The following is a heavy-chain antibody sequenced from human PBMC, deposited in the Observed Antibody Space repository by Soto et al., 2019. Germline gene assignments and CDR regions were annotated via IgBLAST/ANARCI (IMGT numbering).Heavy chain of an antibody. CDR2: FYYSGST. D-gene: IGHD3-3*01. Sequence: QVQLQESGPGLAKPSETLSLTCTVSGGSISTYYLCWIRQPPGKGLEWTGYFYYSGSTNYNPSFKSRVTISVDTSKNQFALKLSSVTAADTAVYYCARGGWRHIDYWGQGTLVTVSS. J-gene: IGHJ4*02. V-gene: IGHV4-59*08. CDR3: ARGGWRHIDY. CDR1: GGSISTYY.